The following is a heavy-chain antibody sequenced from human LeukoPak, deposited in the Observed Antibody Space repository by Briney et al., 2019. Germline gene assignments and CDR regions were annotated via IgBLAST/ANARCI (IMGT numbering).Heavy chain of an antibody. CDR3: SSWYF. CDR1: GFTFDDYA. Sequence: GGSLRLSCAASGFTFDDYAMHWVRQAPGKGLEWVSGISWNSGSIGYADSVKGRFTTSRDNAKNSPYLQMNSLRAEDMALYYCSSWYFWGQGTLVTVSS. J-gene: IGHJ4*02. V-gene: IGHV3-9*03. D-gene: IGHD6-13*01. CDR2: ISWNSGSI.